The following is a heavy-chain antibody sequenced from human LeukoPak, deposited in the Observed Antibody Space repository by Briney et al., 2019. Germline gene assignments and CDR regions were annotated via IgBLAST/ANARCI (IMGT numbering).Heavy chain of an antibody. J-gene: IGHJ4*02. Sequence: GASVKVSCKASGGTFSSYAISWVRQAPGQGLEWMGRIIPIFGIANYAQKFQGRVTITADKSTSTAYMELSSLRSGDTAVYYCASPGIAAAGNYFDYWGQGTLVTVSS. CDR3: ASPGIAAAGNYFDY. V-gene: IGHV1-69*04. CDR2: IIPIFGIA. CDR1: GGTFSSYA. D-gene: IGHD6-13*01.